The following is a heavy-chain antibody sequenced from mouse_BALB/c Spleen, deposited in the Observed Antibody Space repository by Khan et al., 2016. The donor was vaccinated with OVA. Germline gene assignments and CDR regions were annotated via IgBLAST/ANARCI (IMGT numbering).Heavy chain of an antibody. CDR1: GYTFTSYT. J-gene: IGHJ3*01. V-gene: IGHV1-4*01. D-gene: IGHD2-14*01. CDR3: VIDGAYYRNDGWFAY. Sequence: QVQLQQSGAELARPGASVKMSCKASGYTFTSYTIHWIKLRPGQGLEWIGYINPSNGYTNYNQKFKDKATLTADKSSTTAYMQLSSLTSDDSAVYNCVIDGAYYRNDGWFAYWGLGTLVTVSA. CDR2: INPSNGYT.